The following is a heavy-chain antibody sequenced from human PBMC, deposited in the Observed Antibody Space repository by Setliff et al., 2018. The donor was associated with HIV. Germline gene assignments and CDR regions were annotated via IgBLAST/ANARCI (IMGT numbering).Heavy chain of an antibody. CDR2: INHSGNT. J-gene: IGHJ4*02. CDR1: GGSFSGYY. D-gene: IGHD3-10*01. CDR3: ARGLGRGSGTYYNPPGY. V-gene: IGHV4-34*01. Sequence: SETLSLTCAFNGGSFSGYYWMWIRQSPGEGLEWIGEINHSGNTNYNPSLKSRVTMSGATSKNQFSLNLTSVTAADTAVYFCARGLGRGSGTYYNPPGYWGPGTLVTVSS.